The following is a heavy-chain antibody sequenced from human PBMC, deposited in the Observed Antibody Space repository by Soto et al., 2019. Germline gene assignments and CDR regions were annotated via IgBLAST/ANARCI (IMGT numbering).Heavy chain of an antibody. CDR3: ARGSTWQGRDWSDP. Sequence: QLLLQESGPGLVKPSETLSLTCTVSGDSVSNSGYYWGWIRQSPGKRLEWIGSVTFSGSKYYNSSLRSRVTFSVDTSKTLISLKLRSVTAADTAVYYCARGSTWQGRDWSDPWGQGTLVTVSS. V-gene: IGHV4-39*01. CDR2: VTFSGSK. J-gene: IGHJ5*02. D-gene: IGHD6-13*01. CDR1: GDSVSNSGYY.